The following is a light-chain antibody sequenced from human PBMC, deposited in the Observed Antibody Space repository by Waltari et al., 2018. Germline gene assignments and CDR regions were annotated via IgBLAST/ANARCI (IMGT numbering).Light chain of an antibody. CDR1: QGISSY. Sequence: AIRMTQSPSSFSASTGDRVTITCRASQGISSYLACYQQKPGKAPKLLIYAASTLQSGVPSRFSGSGSGTDFTLTISCLQSEDFATYYCQQYYSYHTFGQGTKLEIK. J-gene: IGKJ2*01. CDR2: AAS. CDR3: QQYYSYHT. V-gene: IGKV1-8*01.